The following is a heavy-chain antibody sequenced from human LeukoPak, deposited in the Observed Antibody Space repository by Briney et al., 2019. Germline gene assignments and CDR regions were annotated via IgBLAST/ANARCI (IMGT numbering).Heavy chain of an antibody. CDR3: ARGGSYDRYWYFDL. D-gene: IGHD1-26*01. Sequence: SETLSLTCTVSGGSISNGSYYWSWIRQPAGKGLEWIGRIYTSGSTNYNPSLRSRVTISVDTSKNQFSLKLSSVTAADTAVYYCARGGSYDRYWYFDLWGRGTLVTVSS. J-gene: IGHJ2*01. CDR1: GGSISNGSYY. V-gene: IGHV4-61*02. CDR2: IYTSGST.